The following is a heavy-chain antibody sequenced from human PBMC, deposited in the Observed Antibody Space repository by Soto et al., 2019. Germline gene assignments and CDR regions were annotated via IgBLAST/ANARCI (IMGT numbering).Heavy chain of an antibody. CDR2: ITMSSGTI. J-gene: IGHJ4*02. Sequence: EVQLVESGGGLVQPGGSLRLSCAASGLTFNSYTMNWVRQAPGKGLEWISYITMSSGTIYYADSVKGRFTISRDNAKNSLYLQMNSLRDEDTAVYYCAGAKGYSGSAGLAYWGQGTLVTVSS. V-gene: IGHV3-48*02. D-gene: IGHD5-12*01. CDR3: AGAKGYSGSAGLAY. CDR1: GLTFNSYT.